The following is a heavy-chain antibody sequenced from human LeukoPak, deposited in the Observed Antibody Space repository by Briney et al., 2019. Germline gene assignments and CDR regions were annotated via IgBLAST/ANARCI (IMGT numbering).Heavy chain of an antibody. V-gene: IGHV1-2*02. D-gene: IGHD4-17*01. CDR1: GYTFTGYY. J-gene: IGHJ4*02. Sequence: ASVKVSCKASGYTFTGYYMHWVRQAPGQGLEGMGWINPNSGGTNYAQKFQGRVTMTRDTSISTAYMELSRLRSDDTAVYYGARDHGDSSVDYWGQGTLVTVSS. CDR3: ARDHGDSSVDY. CDR2: INPNSGGT.